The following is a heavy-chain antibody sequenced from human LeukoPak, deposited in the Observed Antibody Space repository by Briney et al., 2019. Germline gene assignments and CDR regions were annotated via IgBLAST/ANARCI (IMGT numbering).Heavy chain of an antibody. CDR1: GYTFTGCY. CDR2: INPNSGGT. V-gene: IGHV1-2*02. D-gene: IGHD3-9*01. J-gene: IGHJ4*02. Sequence: ASVKVSCKASGYTFTGCYMHWVRQAPGQGLEWMGWINPNSGGTNYAQKFQGRVTMTRDTSISTAYMELSRLRSDDTAVYYCARGGAYYDILTGYAREYYFDYWGQGTLVTVSS. CDR3: ARGGAYYDILTGYAREYYFDY.